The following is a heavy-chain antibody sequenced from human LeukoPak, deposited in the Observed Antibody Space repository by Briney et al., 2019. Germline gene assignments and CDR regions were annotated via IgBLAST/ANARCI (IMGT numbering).Heavy chain of an antibody. V-gene: IGHV4-59*08. J-gene: IGHJ5*02. Sequence: SETLSLTCTVSGDSISGYYWSWIRRPPGKGLEWIGDFYYSGSTNYNPSLKSRVTISVDTSKNQFSLKLSSVTATDTAIYYCARHKYTSSWHFDTWGQGTLVTVSS. D-gene: IGHD6-13*01. CDR1: GDSISGYY. CDR2: FYYSGST. CDR3: ARHKYTSSWHFDT.